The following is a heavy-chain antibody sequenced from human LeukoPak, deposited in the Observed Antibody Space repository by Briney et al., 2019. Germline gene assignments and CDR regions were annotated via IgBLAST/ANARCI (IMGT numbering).Heavy chain of an antibody. CDR2: VYYSGST. Sequence: PSETLSLTCTVSGGSINNSNFYWGWIRQPPGKGLEWIGNVYYSGSTYYSPSLKSRVTISVHTSKHQFSLKLSSVTAADPAVYYCARHVSGVATDYWGQGTLVTVSS. J-gene: IGHJ4*02. V-gene: IGHV4-39*01. CDR1: GGSINNSNFY. D-gene: IGHD5-12*01. CDR3: ARHVSGVATDY.